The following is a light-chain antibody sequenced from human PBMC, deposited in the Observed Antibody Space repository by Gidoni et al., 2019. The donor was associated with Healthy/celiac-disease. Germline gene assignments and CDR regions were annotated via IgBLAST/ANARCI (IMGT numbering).Light chain of an antibody. V-gene: IGKV1-33*01. CDR3: QQYDNLPIT. CDR2: DAS. J-gene: IGKJ5*01. Sequence: DIQMTQSPSSLSASVGDRVTITCQASQDISNYLTWYQQKPGKAPKRLIYDASNLETGGPSRFSGSGAGRDFTFITSSLQPEDIVTYYCQQYDNLPITFGQGTRLEIK. CDR1: QDISNY.